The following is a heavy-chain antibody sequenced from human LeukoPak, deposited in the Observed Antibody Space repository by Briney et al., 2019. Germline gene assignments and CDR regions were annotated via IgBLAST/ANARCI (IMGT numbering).Heavy chain of an antibody. CDR1: GYTLTELS. D-gene: IGHD1-26*01. CDR2: FHPEDDEV. V-gene: IGHV1-24*01. J-gene: IGHJ4*02. CDR3: VTGDHSPYYFQY. Sequence: ASVKVSCKVSGYTLTELSMHWVRHSPPKGLEWLGGFHPEDDEVIYAQNFQGRVTMTEDTSTDTAYMEVRSLRSEDTAVYFCVTGDHSPYYFQYWGQGTLVTVSS.